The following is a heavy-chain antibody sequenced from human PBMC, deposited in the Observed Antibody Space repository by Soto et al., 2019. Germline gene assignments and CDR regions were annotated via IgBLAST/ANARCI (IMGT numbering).Heavy chain of an antibody. J-gene: IGHJ6*03. V-gene: IGHV4-39*01. CDR1: GGSISSSSYY. CDR3: ARNFQQLVLSYYYYYYMDV. CDR2: IYYSGST. D-gene: IGHD6-13*01. Sequence: PSETLSLTCTVSGGSISSSSYYWGWIRQPPGKGLEWIGSIYYSGSTYYNPSLKSRVTISVDTSKNQFSLKLSSVTAADTAVYYCARNFQQLVLSYYYYYYMDVWGKGTTVTVSS.